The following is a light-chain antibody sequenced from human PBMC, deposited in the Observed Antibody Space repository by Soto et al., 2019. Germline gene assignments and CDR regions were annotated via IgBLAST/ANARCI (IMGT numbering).Light chain of an antibody. J-gene: IGLJ2*01. Sequence: QYALTQPPSASGPPGQSVTISCTGSSSDVGGYNYVSWYQQHPGKAPKLMIYDVSKRPSGVPDRFSGSKSGNTASLTVSGLQAEDEADYYCSSYAGSNIVVFGGGTKLTVL. CDR1: SSDVGGYNY. V-gene: IGLV2-8*01. CDR2: DVS. CDR3: SSYAGSNIVV.